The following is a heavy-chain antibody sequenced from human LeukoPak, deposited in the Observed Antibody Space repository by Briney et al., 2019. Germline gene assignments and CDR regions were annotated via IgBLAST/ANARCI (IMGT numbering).Heavy chain of an antibody. D-gene: IGHD1/OR15-1a*01. CDR2: INHSGST. CDR1: GGPFSGYY. V-gene: IGHV4-34*01. Sequence: SETLSLTCAVYGGPFSGYYWSWIRQPPGKGLEWIGEINHSGSTNYNPSLKSRVTISVDTSKNQFSLKLSSVTAADTAVYYCARNTRYAFDIWGQGTMVTVSS. CDR3: ARNTRYAFDI. J-gene: IGHJ3*02.